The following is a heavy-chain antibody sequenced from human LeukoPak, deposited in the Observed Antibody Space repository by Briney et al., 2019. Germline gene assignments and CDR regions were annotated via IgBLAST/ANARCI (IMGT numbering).Heavy chain of an antibody. CDR1: GGSISSYY. CDR2: ISYSVST. CDR3: ARYIWGSYPTFEDY. D-gene: IGHD3-16*02. J-gene: IGHJ4*02. Sequence: SETLSLTCTVSGGSISSYYWSWIRQPPGKGLEWIGYISYSVSTNYNPSLKSRVTISVDTSKNQLSLKLNSVTAADTAVYYCARYIWGSYPTFEDYWGQGSLVTVSS. V-gene: IGHV4-59*13.